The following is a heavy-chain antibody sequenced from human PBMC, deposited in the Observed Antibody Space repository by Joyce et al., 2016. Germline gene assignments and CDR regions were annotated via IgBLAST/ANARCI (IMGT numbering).Heavy chain of an antibody. CDR1: GFTFSIYG. V-gene: IGHV3-30*18. J-gene: IGHJ3*02. Sequence: QVQLVESGGGVVQPGMSLRLSCAASGFTFSIYGMHWVRQAPGKGLEWVTVISYDGSNKHYRDSVKGRFTISRDNSKNTLYLQMNDLRAEDTAVYYCAKIFMSATPSPNDAFDIWGQGTMVTVSS. CDR3: AKIFMSATPSPNDAFDI. CDR2: ISYDGSNK. D-gene: IGHD3-3*01.